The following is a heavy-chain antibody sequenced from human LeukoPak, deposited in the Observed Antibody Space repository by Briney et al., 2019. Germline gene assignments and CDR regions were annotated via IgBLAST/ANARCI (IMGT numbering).Heavy chain of an antibody. V-gene: IGHV1-2*02. CDR3: ASPTYSGYGDSLDY. Sequence: ASVKVSCKASGYTFTGYYMHWVRQAPGQGLEWMGWINPNSGGTNYAQKFQGRVTMTRDMSISTAYMELSRLRSDDTAVYYCASPTYSGYGDSLDYWGQGTLVTVSS. J-gene: IGHJ4*02. CDR1: GYTFTGYY. D-gene: IGHD5-12*01. CDR2: INPNSGGT.